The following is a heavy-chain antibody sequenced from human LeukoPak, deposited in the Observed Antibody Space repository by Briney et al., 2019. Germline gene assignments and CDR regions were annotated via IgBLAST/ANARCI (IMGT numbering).Heavy chain of an antibody. J-gene: IGHJ4*02. Sequence: GGSLRLSCAASGFTFSSYGMHWVRQAPGKGLEWVAVIWYDGSNKYYADSVKGRFTIPRDNSKNTPYLQMNSLRAEDTAVYYCARDMGYCSSTSCYTFLDYWGQGTLVTVSS. CDR3: ARDMGYCSSTSCYTFLDY. CDR2: IWYDGSNK. D-gene: IGHD2-2*02. CDR1: GFTFSSYG. V-gene: IGHV3-33*01.